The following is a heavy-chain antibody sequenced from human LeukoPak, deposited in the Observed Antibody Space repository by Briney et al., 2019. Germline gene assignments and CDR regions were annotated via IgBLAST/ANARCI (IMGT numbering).Heavy chain of an antibody. V-gene: IGHV1-18*04. D-gene: IGHD2-15*01. Sequence: ASVKVSCKSSGYTFTGYYIHWVRQAPGQGLEWMGCISAYNGNTNYAQKLQGRVTMTTDTSTSTAYIELRSLRSDDTAVYYCARTTMSCSGGSCYSGWFDPWGQGTLVTVSS. CDR2: ISAYNGNT. CDR1: GYTFTGYY. CDR3: ARTTMSCSGGSCYSGWFDP. J-gene: IGHJ5*02.